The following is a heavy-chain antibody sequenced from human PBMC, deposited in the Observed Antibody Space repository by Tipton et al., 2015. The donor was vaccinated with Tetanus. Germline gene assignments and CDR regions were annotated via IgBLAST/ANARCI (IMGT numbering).Heavy chain of an antibody. CDR3: ARGGRDAYNNPLGAFDV. CDR2: ISHSGSS. V-gene: IGHV4-4*02. J-gene: IGHJ3*01. CDR1: GASISSIYS. D-gene: IGHD5-24*01. Sequence: TLSLTCAVSGASISSIYSWNWVRQSPGKGLEWIGEISHSGSSSYSPSLKSRVTISVDTSKNQFSLRLRSVAAADTAVYYCARGGRDAYNNPLGAFDVWGRGTTVTVSS.